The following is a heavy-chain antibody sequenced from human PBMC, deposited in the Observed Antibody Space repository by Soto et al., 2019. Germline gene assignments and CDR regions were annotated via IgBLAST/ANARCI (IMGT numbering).Heavy chain of an antibody. CDR1: GLTFSSYA. D-gene: IGHD2-2*01. Sequence: GGSLRLSCAASGLTFSSYAMSWVRQAPGKGLEWVSAISGSGGSTYYADSVKGRFTISRDNSKNTLYLQMNSLRAEDTAVYYCAKAVGSTSWHIFDYWGQGTLVTVSS. CDR2: ISGSGGST. J-gene: IGHJ4*02. V-gene: IGHV3-23*01. CDR3: AKAVGSTSWHIFDY.